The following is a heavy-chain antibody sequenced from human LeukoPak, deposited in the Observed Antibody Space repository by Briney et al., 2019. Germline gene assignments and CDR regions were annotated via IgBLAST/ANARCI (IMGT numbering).Heavy chain of an antibody. CDR2: INPNSGGT. J-gene: IGHJ6*02. D-gene: IGHD4/OR15-4a*01. CDR3: ARVDPPLTIPNSYGMDV. V-gene: IGHV1-2*02. CDR1: GCTFTGYY. Sequence: GASVKVSCKASGCTFTGYYMHWVRQAPGQGLEWMGWINPNSGGTNYAQKFQGRVTMTRDTSISTAYMELSRLRSDDTAVYYCARVDPPLTIPNSYGMDVWGQGTTVTVSS.